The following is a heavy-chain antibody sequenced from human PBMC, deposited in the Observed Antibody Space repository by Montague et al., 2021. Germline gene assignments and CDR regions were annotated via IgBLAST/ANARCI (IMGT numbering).Heavy chain of an antibody. CDR3: ARAGPRTYGGDSLDY. D-gene: IGHD3-10*01. Sequence: TLSLTCTVSGGSISSSPFYWGWIRQSPGKGLEWIGSNYYRGSTYYNPSLKSRVSLSIDTSKNQFSLKMNSVTAADTAVYYCARAGPRTYGGDSLDYWGQGALVTVSS. J-gene: IGHJ4*02. V-gene: IGHV4-39*01. CDR2: NYYRGST. CDR1: GGSISSSPFY.